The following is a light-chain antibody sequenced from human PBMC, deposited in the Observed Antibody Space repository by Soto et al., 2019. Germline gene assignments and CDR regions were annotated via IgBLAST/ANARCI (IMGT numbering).Light chain of an antibody. CDR3: LQYNSYPRT. Sequence: DIQMTQSPSSLSASVGDRVTFTCRASQGIRNDLGWYQQKPGKAPKRLIYAAYSLQSGVASRFSGSETEFTLEFTLTISSLQPEDFATYYCLQYNSYPRTFDQGTKLEIK. V-gene: IGKV1-17*01. J-gene: IGKJ2*01. CDR2: AAY. CDR1: QGIRND.